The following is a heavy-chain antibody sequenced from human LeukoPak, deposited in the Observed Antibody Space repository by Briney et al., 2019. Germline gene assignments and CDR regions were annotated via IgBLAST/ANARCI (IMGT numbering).Heavy chain of an antibody. CDR2: ISSSSSYI. D-gene: IGHD3-22*01. V-gene: IGHV3-21*01. J-gene: IGHJ4*02. CDR1: EFTFSSYA. CDR3: ARDSYYYDSSGYYY. Sequence: GGSLRLSCAASEFTFSSYAMSWVRQAPGKGLEWVSSISSSSSYIYYADSVKGRFTISRDNAKNSLYLQMNSLRAEDTAVYYCARDSYYYDSSGYYYWGQGTLVTVSS.